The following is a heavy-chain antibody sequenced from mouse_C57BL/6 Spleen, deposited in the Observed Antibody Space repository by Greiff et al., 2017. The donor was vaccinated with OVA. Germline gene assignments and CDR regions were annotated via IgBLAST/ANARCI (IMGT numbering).Heavy chain of an antibody. D-gene: IGHD2-4*01. V-gene: IGHV10-3*01. CDR3: VRAHYDYDQAWFAY. J-gene: IGHJ3*01. Sequence: EVKLMESGGGLVQPTGSLKLSCAASGFTFNTSAMPWVRQAPGKGLEWVARIRSKSSNYATYYADSVKDRFTISRDDSQSMLYLQMNNLKTEDTAMYYGVRAHYDYDQAWFAYWGQGTLVTVSA. CDR1: GFTFNTSA. CDR2: IRSKSSNYAT.